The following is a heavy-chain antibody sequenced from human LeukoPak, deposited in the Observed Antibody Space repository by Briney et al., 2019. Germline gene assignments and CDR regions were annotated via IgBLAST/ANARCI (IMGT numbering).Heavy chain of an antibody. J-gene: IGHJ4*02. Sequence: GGSLRLSCAASGLTFSSYAMSWVRQAPGKGLEWVSSISNSGGRTFYTDSVKGRFTISRDNSKITLYLQMNSLRAEDTAVYYCAKSYNGYESRPDYWGQGTLVTVSS. CDR2: ISNSGGRT. D-gene: IGHD5-12*01. V-gene: IGHV3-23*01. CDR1: GLTFSSYA. CDR3: AKSYNGYESRPDY.